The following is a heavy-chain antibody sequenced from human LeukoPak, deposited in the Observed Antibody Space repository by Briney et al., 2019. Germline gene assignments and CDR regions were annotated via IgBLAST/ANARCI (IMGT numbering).Heavy chain of an antibody. V-gene: IGHV1-2*02. CDR3: ARDPLRSGSYLDY. J-gene: IGHJ4*02. CDR2: INPNSGGT. CDR1: GYTFTSYG. Sequence: ASVKVSCKASGYTFTSYGISWVRQAPGQGLEWMGWINPNSGGTNYAQKFQGRVTMTRDTSISTAYMELSRLRSDDTAVYYCARDPLRSGSYLDYWGQGTLVTVSS. D-gene: IGHD3-10*01.